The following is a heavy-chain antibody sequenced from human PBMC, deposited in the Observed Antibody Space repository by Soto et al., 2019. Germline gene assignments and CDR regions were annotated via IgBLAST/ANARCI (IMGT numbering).Heavy chain of an antibody. D-gene: IGHD5-18*01. V-gene: IGHV4-59*12. CDR2: IYYSGST. J-gene: IGHJ4*02. Sequence: SETLSLTCTVSGGSISSYYWNWIRQPPEKGLEWIGYIYYSGSTNYNPSLKSRVTISVDTSKNQFSLRLTSVTAADTAVYYCARAGTAMVILDYWGQGTLVTVSS. CDR1: GGSISSYY. CDR3: ARAGTAMVILDY.